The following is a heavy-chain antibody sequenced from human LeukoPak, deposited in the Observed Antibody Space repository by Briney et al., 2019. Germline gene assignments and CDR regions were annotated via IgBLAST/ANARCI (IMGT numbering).Heavy chain of an antibody. V-gene: IGHV3-11*01. Sequence: GGSLRLSCAASGFTFSDYCMSWIRQAPGKGLEWVSYISSSGSTIYYADSVKGRFTISRDNAKNSLYLQMNSLRAEDTAVYYCTTDWSGSYGYYYYYYMDVWGKGTTVTVSS. CDR3: TTDWSGSYGYYYYYYMDV. D-gene: IGHD1-26*01. CDR2: ISSSGSTI. CDR1: GFTFSDYC. J-gene: IGHJ6*03.